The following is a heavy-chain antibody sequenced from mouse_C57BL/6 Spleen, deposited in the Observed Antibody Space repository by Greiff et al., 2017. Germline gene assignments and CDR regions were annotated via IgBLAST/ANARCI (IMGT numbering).Heavy chain of an antibody. CDR2: IDPSDSET. D-gene: IGHD2-12*01. Sequence: QVQLQQPGAELVRPGSSVKLSCKASGYTFTSYWMHWVKQRPIQGLEWIGNIDPSDSETHYNQKFKDKATLTVDKSSSTAYMQLSSLTSEDSAVYYCARSNYSPKDYFDYWGQGTTLTVSS. CDR1: GYTFTSYW. CDR3: ARSNYSPKDYFDY. V-gene: IGHV1-52*01. J-gene: IGHJ2*01.